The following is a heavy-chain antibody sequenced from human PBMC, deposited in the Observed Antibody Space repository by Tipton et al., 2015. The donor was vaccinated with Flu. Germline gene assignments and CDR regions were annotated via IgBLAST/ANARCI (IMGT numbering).Heavy chain of an antibody. J-gene: IGHJ4*02. CDR3: ARGGGYYDGSGYAFDY. V-gene: IGHV4-31*01. D-gene: IGHD3-22*01. CDR1: GGSIGGDGYF. Sequence: LTCTVSGGSIGGDGYFWSWIRQNPGKGLEWIGYIYDSGSPNYNPSLKSLVTISTDTSKNQLSLRLSSVTAADTAIYYCARGGGYYDGSGYAFDYWGQGILVTVSS. CDR2: IYDSGSP.